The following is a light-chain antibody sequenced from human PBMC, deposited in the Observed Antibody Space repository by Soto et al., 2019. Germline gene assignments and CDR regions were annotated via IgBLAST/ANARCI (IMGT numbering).Light chain of an antibody. CDR1: QSVSRIY. CDR3: HQDFNLPWT. Sequence: EIVMTQSPATLSLSPGETATLSCRASQSVSRIYLSWFQQKPGQAPRLLIYGTSTRATGIPVRVSGSGSGTDVTLTISSLQPEDFAVYFCHQDFNLPWTFGQGTKVDIK. CDR2: GTS. J-gene: IGKJ1*01. V-gene: IGKV3D-7*01.